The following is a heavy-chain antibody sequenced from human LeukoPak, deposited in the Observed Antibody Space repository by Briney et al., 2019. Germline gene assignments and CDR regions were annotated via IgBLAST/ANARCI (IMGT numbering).Heavy chain of an antibody. V-gene: IGHV1-58*01. Sequence: ASVKVSCKASGFTFTSSAVQWVRQARGQRLEWIGRIVVGSGNTNYAQKFQERVTITRDMSTSTAYMELSSLRSEDTAVYYCATDPISTIFGVAADYWGRGTLVTVSS. CDR3: ATDPISTIFGVAADY. J-gene: IGHJ4*02. CDR1: GFTFTSSA. CDR2: IVVGSGNT. D-gene: IGHD3-3*01.